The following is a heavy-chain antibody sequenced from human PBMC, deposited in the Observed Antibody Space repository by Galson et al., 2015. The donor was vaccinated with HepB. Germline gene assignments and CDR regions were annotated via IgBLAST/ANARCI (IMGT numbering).Heavy chain of an antibody. CDR2: IWYDGSNK. V-gene: IGHV3-33*06. CDR3: AKASRVFRVRGEIDY. Sequence: SLRLSCAASGFTLSSYGMHWVRQAPGKGLEWVAVIWYDGSNKYYADSVKGRFTISRDNSKNTLYLQMNSLRAEDTAVYYCAKASRVFRVRGEIDYWGQGTLVTVSS. CDR1: GFTLSSYG. D-gene: IGHD3-10*01. J-gene: IGHJ4*02.